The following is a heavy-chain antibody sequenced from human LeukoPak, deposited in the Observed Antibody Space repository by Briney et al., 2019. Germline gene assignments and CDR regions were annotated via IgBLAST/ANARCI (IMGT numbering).Heavy chain of an antibody. J-gene: IGHJ4*02. CDR1: GFTFSSYG. D-gene: IGHD1-26*01. Sequence: PGGSLRLSCAASGFTFSSYGMHWVRQAPGKGLEWVAVISYDGSNKYYADSVKGRFTISRDNSKNTLYLQMNSLRAEDTAVYYCAKETLWDPEDSGSYRHYFDYWGQGTLVTVSS. CDR2: ISYDGSNK. V-gene: IGHV3-30*18. CDR3: AKETLWDPEDSGSYRHYFDY.